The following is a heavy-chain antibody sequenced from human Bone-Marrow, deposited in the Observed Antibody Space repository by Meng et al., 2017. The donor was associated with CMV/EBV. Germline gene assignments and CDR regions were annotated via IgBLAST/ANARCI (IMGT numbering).Heavy chain of an antibody. D-gene: IGHD3-22*01. Sequence: GESLKISCAASGFTFSSYGMHWVRQAPGKGLEWVAFIRYDGSNKYYADSVKGRFTISRDNSKNTLYLQMNSLRAEDTAVYYCAKDPSFYYYDSSGYLDYWGQGTRVTGSS. CDR3: AKDPSFYYYDSSGYLDY. V-gene: IGHV3-30*02. CDR2: IRYDGSNK. J-gene: IGHJ4*02. CDR1: GFTFSSYG.